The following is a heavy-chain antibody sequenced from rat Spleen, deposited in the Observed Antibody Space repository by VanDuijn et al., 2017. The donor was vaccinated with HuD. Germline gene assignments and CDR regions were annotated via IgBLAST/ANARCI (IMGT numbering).Heavy chain of an antibody. V-gene: IGHV5-31*01. J-gene: IGHJ2*01. CDR2: ITNTGGSI. CDR3: TRDDDYYSSYIYGGYFDY. CDR1: GFTFNNYW. D-gene: IGHD1-2*01. Sequence: EVQLVESGGGLVQPGRSLKLSCVASGFTFNNYWMSWIRQAPGKGLEWVASITNTGGSIYYPDSVKGRFTISRDNAQNTLYLQMNSLRSEDTATYYCTRDDDYYSSYIYGGYFDYWGQGVMVTVSS.